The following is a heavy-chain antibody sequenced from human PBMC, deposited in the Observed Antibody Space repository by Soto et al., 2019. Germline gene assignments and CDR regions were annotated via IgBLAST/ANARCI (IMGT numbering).Heavy chain of an antibody. CDR1: WLTVSSNY. D-gene: IGHD6-13*01. CDR2: IYSGGST. CDR3: ARDRIAAAGAFYYYYGMDV. Sequence: GGSLRLSCAASWLTVSSNYMSWVRQAPGKGLEWVSVIYSGGSTYYADSVKGRFTISRDNSKNTLYLQMNSLRAEDTAVYYCARDRIAAAGAFYYYYGMDVWGQGTTVTVSS. V-gene: IGHV3-53*01. J-gene: IGHJ6*02.